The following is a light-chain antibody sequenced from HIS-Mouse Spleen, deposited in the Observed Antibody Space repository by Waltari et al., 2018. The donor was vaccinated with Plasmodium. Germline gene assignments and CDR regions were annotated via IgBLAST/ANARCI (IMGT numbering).Light chain of an antibody. V-gene: IGKV1-33*01. CDR2: DAS. Sequence: DIQMTQSPSSLSASVGDRVTITCQASQDISNYLNWYQQKPGKAPKLLIYDASNSETGVPSRFSGSGSGTDFTCTISSLQPEDIATYYCQQYDNLPYTFGQGTKLEIK. CDR3: QQYDNLPYT. J-gene: IGKJ2*01. CDR1: QDISNY.